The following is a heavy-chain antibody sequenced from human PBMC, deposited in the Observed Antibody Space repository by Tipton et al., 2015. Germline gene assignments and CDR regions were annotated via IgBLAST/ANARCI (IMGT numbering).Heavy chain of an antibody. CDR1: GGSISTSNYY. J-gene: IGHJ6*02. CDR2: IYYSGST. D-gene: IGHD5-24*01. V-gene: IGHV4-39*07. CDR3: ARDLEHGMDV. Sequence: TLSLTCNVSGGSISTSNYYWGWIRQPPGKGLEWIGSIYYSGSTNYNPSLKSRVAISVDTSKNQFSLKLTSVTAADTAVYYCARDLEHGMDVWGQGTTVTVSS.